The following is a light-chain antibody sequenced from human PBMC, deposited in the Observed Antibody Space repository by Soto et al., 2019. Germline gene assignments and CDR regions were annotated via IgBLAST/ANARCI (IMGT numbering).Light chain of an antibody. CDR3: SSYTSSSTLFYVG. Sequence: QSALTQPASVSGSPGQSITISCTGTSSDVGGYNYVSWYQQHPGKAPKLMIYEVSNRPSGVSNRFSGSKSGNTAYLTISGLQAEDEADYYCSSYTSSSTLFYVGFGGGTKLTVL. CDR1: SSDVGGYNY. CDR2: EVS. V-gene: IGLV2-14*01. J-gene: IGLJ2*01.